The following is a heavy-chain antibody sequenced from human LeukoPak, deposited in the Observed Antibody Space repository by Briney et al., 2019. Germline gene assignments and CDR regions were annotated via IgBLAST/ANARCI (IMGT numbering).Heavy chain of an antibody. J-gene: IGHJ4*02. D-gene: IGHD2-2*02. CDR2: IYYSGST. CDR3: ARSFAGYCSSTSCYTDVGYDY. V-gene: IGHV4-59*08. Sequence: SETLSLTCTVSGGSISSYYRSWIRQPPGKGLEWIGYIYYSGSTNYNPSLKSRVTISVDTSKNQFSLKLSSVTAADTAVYYCARSFAGYCSSTSCYTDVGYDYWGQGTLVTVSS. CDR1: GGSISSYY.